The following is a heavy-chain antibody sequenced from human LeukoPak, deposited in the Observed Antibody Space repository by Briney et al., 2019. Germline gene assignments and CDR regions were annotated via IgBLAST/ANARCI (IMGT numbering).Heavy chain of an antibody. CDR3: AKDLYSSSWYNYYYGMDV. D-gene: IGHD6-13*01. Sequence: KPGGSLRLSCAASGFTFSDYYMSWIRQAPGKGLEWVSYISSSGSTIYYADSVKGRFTISRDNAKNSLYLQMNSLRAEDTALYYCAKDLYSSSWYNYYYGMDVWGQGTTVTVSS. CDR1: GFTFSDYY. V-gene: IGHV3-11*01. CDR2: ISSSGSTI. J-gene: IGHJ6*02.